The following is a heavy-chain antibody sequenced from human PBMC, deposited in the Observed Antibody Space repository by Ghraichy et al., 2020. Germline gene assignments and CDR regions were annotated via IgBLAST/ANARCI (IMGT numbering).Heavy chain of an antibody. CDR3: AREIAAAGKGYYYYGMDV. V-gene: IGHV3-33*01. Sequence: GESLNISCAASGFTFSSYGMHWVRQAPGKGLEWVAVIWYDGSNKYYADSVKGRFTISRDNSKNTLYLQMNSLRAEDTAVYYCAREIAAAGKGYYYYGMDVWGQGTRVTVSS. D-gene: IGHD6-13*01. CDR1: GFTFSSYG. J-gene: IGHJ6*02. CDR2: IWYDGSNK.